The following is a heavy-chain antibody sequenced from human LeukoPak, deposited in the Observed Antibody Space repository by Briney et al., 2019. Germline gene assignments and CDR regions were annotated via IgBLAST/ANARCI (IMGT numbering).Heavy chain of an antibody. J-gene: IGHJ5*02. CDR1: GYTFTVFY. CDR2: IDPSNGAA. CDR3: ARDRRSSSPSDWFDP. D-gene: IGHD6-13*01. Sequence: GASVKVSCKAPGYTFTVFYIHWVRQAPGQGLEYMGWIDPSNGAANYAQTFQGRVTMTRDTSINTVYMELSRLRSDDTAMHYCARDRRSSSPSDWFDPWGQGTLVTVSS. V-gene: IGHV1-2*02.